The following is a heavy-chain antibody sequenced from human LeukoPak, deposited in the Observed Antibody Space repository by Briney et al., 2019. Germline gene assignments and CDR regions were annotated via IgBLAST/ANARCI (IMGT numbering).Heavy chain of an antibody. J-gene: IGHJ4*02. D-gene: IGHD3-22*01. Sequence: PETLSLTCTVSGGSISSSSYYWGWIRQPPGKGMEWIGRFYYSGTTYYNPALKCRLIIPVDTSKNQFSLKLSSVTAADTAVYYCAIHVGSGSYFDYWGQGTLVTVSS. CDR1: GGSISSSSYY. V-gene: IGHV4-39*01. CDR2: FYYSGTT. CDR3: AIHVGSGSYFDY.